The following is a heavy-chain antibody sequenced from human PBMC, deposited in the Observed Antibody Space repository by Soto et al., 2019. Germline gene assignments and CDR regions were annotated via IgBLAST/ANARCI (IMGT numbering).Heavy chain of an antibody. CDR1: GYSFSFYG. Sequence: ASVKVSCKASGYSFSFYGINWARQAPGQGLEWMGIINPSGGSTSYAQKFQGRVTMTRDTSTSTVYMELSSLRSEDTAVYYCAILGDNYGGNSATFDYWGQGTLVTVSS. CDR2: INPSGGST. J-gene: IGHJ4*02. D-gene: IGHD4-17*01. CDR3: AILGDNYGGNSATFDY. V-gene: IGHV1-46*01.